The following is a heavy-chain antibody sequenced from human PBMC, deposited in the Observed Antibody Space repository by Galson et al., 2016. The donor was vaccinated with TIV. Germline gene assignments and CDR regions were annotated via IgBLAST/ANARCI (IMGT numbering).Heavy chain of an antibody. V-gene: IGHV3-11*01. CDR3: ARRGNYDFWSAYSGSSFDY. CDR2: ISSSGSTI. CDR1: GFTLSDYY. D-gene: IGHD3-3*01. J-gene: IGHJ4*02. Sequence: LRLSCAASGFTLSDYYMSWIRQAPGKGLEWVSYISSSGSTIDYADSVKGRFTLSRDNAKNSMYLQMKSLRAEDTAVYFCARRGNYDFWSAYSGSSFDYWGQGTLVTVSS.